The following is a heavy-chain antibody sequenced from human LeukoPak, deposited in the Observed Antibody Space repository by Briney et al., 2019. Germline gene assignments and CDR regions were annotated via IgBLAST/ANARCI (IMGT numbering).Heavy chain of an antibody. CDR1: GYTFTGYY. J-gene: IGHJ4*02. D-gene: IGHD3-10*02. CDR3: ARDYGSDVRTRPFDY. V-gene: IGHV1-46*01. Sequence: ASVKVSCKASGYTFTGYYMHWVRQAPGQGLEWMGIINPSGGSTSYAQKFQGRVTMTRDTSTSTVYMELSSPRSEDTAVYYCARDYGSDVRTRPFDYWGQGTLVTVSS. CDR2: INPSGGST.